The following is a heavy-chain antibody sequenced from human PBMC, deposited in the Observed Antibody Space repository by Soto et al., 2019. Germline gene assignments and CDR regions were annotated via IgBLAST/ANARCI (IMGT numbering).Heavy chain of an antibody. CDR3: VRGSFCTPTTCYNLAWFAP. CDR2: IYYSGST. CDR1: GGSISSYY. V-gene: IGHV4-59*12. D-gene: IGHD2-2*02. J-gene: IGHJ5*02. Sequence: SETLSLTCTVSGGSISSYYWSWIRQPPGKGLEWIGYIYYSGSTNYNPSLKSRVTISRDNSKNTVYLQMNSLRAEDTAVYYCVRGSFCTPTTCYNLAWFAPWGQGTLVTVSS.